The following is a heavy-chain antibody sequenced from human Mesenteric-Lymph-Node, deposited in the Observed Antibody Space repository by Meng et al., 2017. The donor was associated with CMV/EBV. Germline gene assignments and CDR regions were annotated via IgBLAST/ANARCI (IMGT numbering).Heavy chain of an antibody. V-gene: IGHV4-4*02. CDR2: IYHSGST. CDR3: ARDGGYCSSTSCYPSGLDY. D-gene: IGHD2-2*01. CDR1: ISSSTW. Sequence: ISSSTWWSWGRQPPGKGLVWIGEIYHSGSTNYNPSLKSRVTISVDKSKNQFSLKLSSVTAADTAVYYCARDGGYCSSTSCYPSGLDYWGQGTLVTVSS. J-gene: IGHJ4*02.